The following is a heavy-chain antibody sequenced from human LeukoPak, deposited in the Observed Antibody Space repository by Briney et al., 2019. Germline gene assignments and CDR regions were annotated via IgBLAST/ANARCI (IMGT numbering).Heavy chain of an antibody. CDR3: AAGGLYSDYRDY. J-gene: IGHJ4*02. Sequence: TGGSLRLSCAASGFTFDNFAMHWVRQAPGKGLEWVSVISFDGRHKFFADSVKGRFTISRDNPKNTLYLQMNGLTTEDTAVYYCAAGGLYSDYRDYWGQGTLVTVSS. CDR2: ISFDGRHK. D-gene: IGHD4-11*01. CDR1: GFTFDNFA. V-gene: IGHV3-30*03.